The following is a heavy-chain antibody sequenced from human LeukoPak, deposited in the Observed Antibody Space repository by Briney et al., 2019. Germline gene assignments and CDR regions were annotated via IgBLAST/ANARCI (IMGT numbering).Heavy chain of an antibody. CDR2: ISTHNGNT. V-gene: IGHV1-18*01. D-gene: IGHD2-21*02. CDR1: GYTFTNYG. CDR3: ARRCGGDCYAFDS. Sequence: GASVKVSCKASGYTFTNYGINWVRQAPGQGLEWMGWISTHNGNTHYAQKLQGRVTMTTDTSTSTAYMKLRSLRSDDTAVYYCARRCGGDCYAFDSWGQGTLVTVSS. J-gene: IGHJ4*02.